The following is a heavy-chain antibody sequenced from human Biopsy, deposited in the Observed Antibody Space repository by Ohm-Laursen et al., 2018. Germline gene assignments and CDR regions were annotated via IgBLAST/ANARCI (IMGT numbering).Heavy chain of an antibody. CDR1: GFTFTSYA. V-gene: IGHV3-30*18. J-gene: IGHJ4*02. Sequence: SLRPSCTASGFTFTSYAMHWVRQAPGKGLEWVAVISYDGSGEYYADSLQGRFIISRDNPKNTVDLQMNSLRAEDTAVYYCAKCMTGGSNYYFHHCGQGTLVTVSS. CDR3: AKCMTGGSNYYFHH. D-gene: IGHD2-8*01. CDR2: ISYDGSGE.